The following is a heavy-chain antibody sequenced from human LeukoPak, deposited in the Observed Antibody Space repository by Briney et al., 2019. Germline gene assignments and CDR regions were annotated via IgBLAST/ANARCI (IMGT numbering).Heavy chain of an antibody. D-gene: IGHD5-18*01. V-gene: IGHV4-59*01. CDR2: VYYSGST. Sequence: SETLSLTCSVSGDSISTYYWSWIRQPPGKALEWIGYVYYSGSTDYNPSLKSRVTISVDTSKKQFSLNLNSVTAADTAVYYCSASKQLWLRGPFDYWGQGTLVTVSS. CDR1: GDSISTYY. CDR3: SASKQLWLRGPFDY. J-gene: IGHJ4*02.